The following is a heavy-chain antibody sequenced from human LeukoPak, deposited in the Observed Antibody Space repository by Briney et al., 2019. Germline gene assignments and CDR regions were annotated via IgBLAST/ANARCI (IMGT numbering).Heavy chain of an antibody. Sequence: SETLSLTCAVYGGSFSGYYWSWIRQPPGKGLEWIGEINHSGSTNYNPSLKSRVTISVDTSKNQFSLKLSSVTAADTAVYYCARDDSSGWYIDYWGQGTLVTVSS. CDR3: ARDDSSGWYIDY. CDR2: INHSGST. J-gene: IGHJ4*02. CDR1: GGSFSGYY. V-gene: IGHV4-34*01. D-gene: IGHD6-19*01.